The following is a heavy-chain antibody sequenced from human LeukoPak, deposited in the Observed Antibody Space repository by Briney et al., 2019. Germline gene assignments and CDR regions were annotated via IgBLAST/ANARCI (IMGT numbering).Heavy chain of an antibody. CDR1: GGSISSYY. CDR2: ISPKGIT. CDR3: ARVPGVYFDFSIGFGSGWFDP. V-gene: IGHV4-4*09. J-gene: IGHJ5*02. Sequence: PSETLSLTCTVSGGSISSYYWGWIRQSPGKGLEWIGVISPKGITYYNPSLRGRVSISPDTSKNQFSLRLSSMTATDTAMYYCARVPGVYFDFSIGFGSGWFDPWGQGILVTVSS. D-gene: IGHD3-3*01.